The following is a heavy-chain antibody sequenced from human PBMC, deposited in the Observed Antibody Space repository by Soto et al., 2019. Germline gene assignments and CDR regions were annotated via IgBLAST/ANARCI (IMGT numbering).Heavy chain of an antibody. D-gene: IGHD1-1*01. CDR2: ISYDGDNK. Sequence: QVQLVESGGGVVQPGRSLRLSCAASGFTFSYHALNWVRQAPGKGLEWVAVISYDGDNKYIAESVKGRFTISRDNSKNTVSLQMNSLIAEDTAMYFCARGTTTSAFSAMDVWGQGTTVTVSS. CDR1: GFTFSYHA. J-gene: IGHJ6*02. V-gene: IGHV3-30-3*01. CDR3: ARGTTTSAFSAMDV.